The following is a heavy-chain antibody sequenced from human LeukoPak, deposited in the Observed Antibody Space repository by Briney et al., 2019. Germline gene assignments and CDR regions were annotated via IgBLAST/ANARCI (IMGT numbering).Heavy chain of an antibody. V-gene: IGHV1-69*13. CDR1: GGTFSSYA. CDR3: ARKGWLDAFDI. CDR2: IIPIFGTA. Sequence: SVKVSCKASGGTFSSYAISWVRQAPGQGLEWMGGIIPIFGTANNAQKFQGRVTITADESTSTAYMELSSLRSEDTAVYYCARKGWLDAFDIWGQGTMVAVSS. D-gene: IGHD6-19*01. J-gene: IGHJ3*02.